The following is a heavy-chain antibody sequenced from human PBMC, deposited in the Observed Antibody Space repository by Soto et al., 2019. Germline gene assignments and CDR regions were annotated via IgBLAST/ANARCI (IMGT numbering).Heavy chain of an antibody. CDR2: ISGSGDYT. J-gene: IGHJ4*02. D-gene: IGHD2-8*02. V-gene: IGHV3-23*01. Sequence: GGSLLLSCAASVFTFDNYAVSWVRQAPGKGLEWVSFISGSGDYTYYADSVRGRFTISRDNSQNTLYLQMNGLRAEDTAMYFCASPLNTGIYFDSWGQGTMVTVSS. CDR1: VFTFDNYA. CDR3: ASPLNTGIYFDS.